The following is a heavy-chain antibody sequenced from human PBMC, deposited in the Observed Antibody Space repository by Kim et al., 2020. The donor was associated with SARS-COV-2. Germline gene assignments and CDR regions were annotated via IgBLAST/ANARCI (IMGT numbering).Heavy chain of an antibody. D-gene: IGHD1-26*01. Sequence: TYYADSVKGRFTISRHNSKNTLYLQMNSLRAEDTAVYYCARVRWARGFDPWGQGTLVTVSS. CDR2: T. CDR3: ARVRWARGFDP. J-gene: IGHJ5*02. V-gene: IGHV3-53*04.